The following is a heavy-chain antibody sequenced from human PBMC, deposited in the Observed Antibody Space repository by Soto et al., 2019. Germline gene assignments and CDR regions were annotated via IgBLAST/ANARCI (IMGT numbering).Heavy chain of an antibody. J-gene: IGHJ5*02. CDR2: IMNSGAGT. Sequence: GGSLRLSCVASGFIFTDYAMSWVRQGPGKGLEWVSTIMNSGAGTYYPDSMKGRFTISRDNSKNTVYLQMNSLRAEDTAVYYCARHSYTAEGKFDNWGQGTLVTVSS. CDR3: ARHSYTAEGKFDN. D-gene: IGHD2-2*02. CDR1: GFIFTDYA. V-gene: IGHV3-23*01.